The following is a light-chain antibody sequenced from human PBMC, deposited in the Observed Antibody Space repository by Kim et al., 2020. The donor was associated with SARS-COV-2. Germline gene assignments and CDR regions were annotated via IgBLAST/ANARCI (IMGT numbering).Light chain of an antibody. Sequence: SYELTQPPSVSVSPGQTASITCSGDKLGDKYACWYQQKPGQSPVLVIYQDSKRPSGLPGRFSGSNSGNTATLTISGTQAMDEADYYCQAWDSSTYYVFGTGTKVTVL. CDR1: KLGDKY. CDR2: QDS. J-gene: IGLJ1*01. CDR3: QAWDSSTYYV. V-gene: IGLV3-1*01.